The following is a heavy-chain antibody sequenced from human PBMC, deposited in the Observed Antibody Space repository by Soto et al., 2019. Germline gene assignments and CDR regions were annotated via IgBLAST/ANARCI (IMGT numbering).Heavy chain of an antibody. D-gene: IGHD4-17*01. CDR1: GGSISSGDYY. J-gene: IGHJ4*02. Sequence: PSETLSLTCTVSGGSISSGDYYWSWIRQPPGKGLEWIGYIYYSGSTYYNPSLKSRVTISVDTSKNQFSLKLSSVTAADTAVYYCASQGGSGDYVRYWGQGTLVTVSS. V-gene: IGHV4-30-4*01. CDR2: IYYSGST. CDR3: ASQGGSGDYVRY.